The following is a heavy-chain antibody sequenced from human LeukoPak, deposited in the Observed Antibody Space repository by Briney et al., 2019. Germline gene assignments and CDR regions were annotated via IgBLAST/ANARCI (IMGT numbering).Heavy chain of an antibody. Sequence: ASVKVSCKASGYTFTMYYIHWARQAPGQGLEWMGMINPSDGATTYAQKFQGRVTITTDESTSTAYMELSSLRSEDTAVYYCARGRRGATVMDYYYYMDVGGKGTTVTVSS. CDR1: GYTFTMYY. CDR3: ARGRRGATVMDYYYYMDV. D-gene: IGHD4-11*01. J-gene: IGHJ6*03. V-gene: IGHV1-46*01. CDR2: INPSDGAT.